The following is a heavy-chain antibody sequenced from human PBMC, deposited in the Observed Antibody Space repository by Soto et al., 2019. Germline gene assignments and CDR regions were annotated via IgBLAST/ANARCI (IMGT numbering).Heavy chain of an antibody. CDR1: GYSFTGYY. CDR3: ARGDYGTGGYPFPYFDY. CDR2: INADSGAT. D-gene: IGHD2-8*02. Sequence: HEHLVQSGAEVKRPGASLKVSRKASGYSFTGYYIHWVRQAPGQGLEWMGWINADSGATNYAQNFQGSVTLTSDTSISTASMDMTSLTSDDTAVYDCARGDYGTGGYPFPYFDYWGQGTLVIVSS. J-gene: IGHJ4*02. V-gene: IGHV1-2*02.